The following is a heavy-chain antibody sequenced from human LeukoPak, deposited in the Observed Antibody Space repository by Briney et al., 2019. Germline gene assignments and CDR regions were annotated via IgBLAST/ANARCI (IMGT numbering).Heavy chain of an antibody. CDR1: GYTFTSYD. Sequence: ASVKVSCKASGYTFTSYDINWVRQATGQGLEWMGWMNPNSGNTGYAQKFQGRATMTRNTSISTAYMELSSLRSEDTAVYYCARIDCSSTSCYIYYYYGMDVWGQGTTVTVSS. V-gene: IGHV1-8*01. CDR2: MNPNSGNT. D-gene: IGHD2-2*01. J-gene: IGHJ6*02. CDR3: ARIDCSSTSCYIYYYYGMDV.